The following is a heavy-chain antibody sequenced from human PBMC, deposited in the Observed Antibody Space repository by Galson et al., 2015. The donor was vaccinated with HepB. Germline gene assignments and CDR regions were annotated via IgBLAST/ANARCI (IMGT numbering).Heavy chain of an antibody. CDR2: IFYNGGDT. D-gene: IGHD3-16*01. CDR3: ARKNYGDSYDM. Sequence: SLRLFCAASGFIFNDYGMTWVRQAPGKGLQWVSGIFYNGGDTPYVDSVKGRFTISRDNAKKSLYLQMINLRVDDTALYFCARKNYGDSYDMWGQGTMVTVS. J-gene: IGHJ3*02. V-gene: IGHV3-20*04. CDR1: GFIFNDYG.